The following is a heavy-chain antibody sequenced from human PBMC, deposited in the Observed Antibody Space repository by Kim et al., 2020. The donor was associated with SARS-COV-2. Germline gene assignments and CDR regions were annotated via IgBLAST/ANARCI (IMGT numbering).Heavy chain of an antibody. J-gene: IGHJ4*02. CDR1: GGPVSSGRYF. CDR2: ISDTGTT. V-gene: IGHV4-61*01. Sequence: SETLSLTCTVSGGPVSSGRYFWTWIRQPPGKGLEWIAYISDTGTTNYKPSLQSRVTLSIDTSDNQFSLKLWSVTAADTAVYYCARVSGYGDFDYWGQGALVTVSS. D-gene: IGHD5-12*01. CDR3: ARVSGYGDFDY.